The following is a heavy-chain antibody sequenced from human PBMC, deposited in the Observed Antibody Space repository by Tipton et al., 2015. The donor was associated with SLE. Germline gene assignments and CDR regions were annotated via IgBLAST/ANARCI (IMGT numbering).Heavy chain of an antibody. Sequence: VQLVQSGPEVKKPGESLKISCKGSGYSFTSYWIGWVRQMPGKGLEWMGIIYPGDSDTRYSPSFQGQVTISADKSFSTAYLHGSSLKASDTAMYYCARQYSYAKGYFDYWGQGTLVTVSS. CDR3: ARQYSYAKGYFDY. D-gene: IGHD5-18*01. V-gene: IGHV5-51*01. J-gene: IGHJ4*02. CDR1: GYSFTSYW. CDR2: IYPGDSDT.